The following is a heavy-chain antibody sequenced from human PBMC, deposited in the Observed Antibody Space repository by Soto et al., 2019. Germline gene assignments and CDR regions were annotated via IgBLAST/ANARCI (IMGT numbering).Heavy chain of an antibody. CDR3: AKMVTWDSSGYYQGGFDC. CDR1: GFTFEDYA. CDR2: ISWNSGKI. J-gene: IGHJ4*02. D-gene: IGHD3-22*01. V-gene: IGHV3-9*01. Sequence: EMHLVESGGGWVQPGRSLPISFAASGFTFEDYAMNGVRQAPGKGLEWVSGISWNSGKIIYADSVKGRFTISRDNAKNSLYLQMNSLRPEDTALYYCAKMVTWDSSGYYQGGFDCWGQGTLVTVSS.